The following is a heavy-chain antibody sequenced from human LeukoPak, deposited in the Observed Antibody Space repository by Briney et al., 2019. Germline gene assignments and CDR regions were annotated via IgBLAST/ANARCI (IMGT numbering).Heavy chain of an antibody. CDR1: GASISNNY. D-gene: IGHD6-13*01. CDR2: IYYSGST. V-gene: IGHV4-59*12. CDR3: ARVYYSSSYDYWYFDL. J-gene: IGHJ2*01. Sequence: SETLSLTCTVSGASISNNYWSWIRQPPGKGLEWIGNIYYSGSTTYNPSLKSRVTISVDTSKKQFSLKLSSVTAADTAVYYCARVYYSSSYDYWYFDLWGRGTLVTVSS.